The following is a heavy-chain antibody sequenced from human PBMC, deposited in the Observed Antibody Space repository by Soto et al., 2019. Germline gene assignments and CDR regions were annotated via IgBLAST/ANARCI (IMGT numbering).Heavy chain of an antibody. CDR1: GGSFSGYF. V-gene: IGHV4-34*01. D-gene: IGHD2-2*01. J-gene: IGHJ6*03. Sequence: SGTLSLTCAVYGGSFSGYFWSWIRQPQGKGLEWIGEINHSGSTNYNPSLKSRVTISVDTSKNQFSLKLSSVTAADTAVYYCARGSSYLCSSTSCYALPTIYYYYMDVWGKGNTLTVSS. CDR2: INHSGST. CDR3: ARGSSYLCSSTSCYALPTIYYYYMDV.